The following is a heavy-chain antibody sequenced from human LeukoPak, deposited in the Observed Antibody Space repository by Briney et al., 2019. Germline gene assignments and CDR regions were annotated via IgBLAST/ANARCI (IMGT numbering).Heavy chain of an antibody. D-gene: IGHD3-3*01. Sequence: PGGSLRLSCAASGFTFSSYDMSWVRQAPGKGLEWVLALSGSGGTTYADSVKGRFTISRDNSKNTLYLQMNSLRAEDTAVYYCAKASYYDFWSGSSSYYFDYWGQGTLVTVSS. CDR2: LSGSGGTT. J-gene: IGHJ4*02. CDR1: GFTFSSYD. CDR3: AKASYYDFWSGSSSYYFDY. V-gene: IGHV3-23*01.